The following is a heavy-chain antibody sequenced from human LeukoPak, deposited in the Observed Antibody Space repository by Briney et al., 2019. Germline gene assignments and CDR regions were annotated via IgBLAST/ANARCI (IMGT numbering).Heavy chain of an antibody. CDR2: IYYSGST. CDR1: GGSISSSSYY. CDR3: ARVKWFGEFVN. J-gene: IGHJ4*02. D-gene: IGHD3-10*01. V-gene: IGHV4-39*07. Sequence: SETLSLTCTVSGGSISSSSYYWGWIRQPPGKGLEWIGSIYYSGSTYYNPSLKSRVTISVDTSKNQFSLKLSSVTAADTAVYYCARVKWFGEFVNWGQGTLVTVSS.